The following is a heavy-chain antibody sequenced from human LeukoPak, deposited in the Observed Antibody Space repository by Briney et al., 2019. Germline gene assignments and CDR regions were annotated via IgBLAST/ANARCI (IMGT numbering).Heavy chain of an antibody. Sequence: GGSLRLSCAASGFTFSSYGIHWVRQAPGQGLEWMGWINPNSGGTNYAQKFQGRVTMTRDTSISTAYMELSRLRSDDTAVYYCARVRSGSYGYVLPFDYWGQGTLVTVSS. D-gene: IGHD5-18*01. J-gene: IGHJ4*02. V-gene: IGHV1-2*02. CDR1: GFTFSSYG. CDR2: INPNSGGT. CDR3: ARVRSGSYGYVLPFDY.